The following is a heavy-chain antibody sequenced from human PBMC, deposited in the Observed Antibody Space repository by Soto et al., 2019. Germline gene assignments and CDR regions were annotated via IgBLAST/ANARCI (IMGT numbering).Heavy chain of an antibody. CDR3: ARESGGTGLDV. V-gene: IGHV3-48*03. CDR2: IYNSGSTM. J-gene: IGHJ6*02. D-gene: IGHD1-1*01. CDR1: GFTFSAFE. Sequence: GGSLRLSCAASGFTFSAFEMNWVRQVPGKGLEWLSYIYNSGSTMTYADSVKGRFAISRDNAKNSLYLQMYSLRAEDTAVYYCARESGGTGLDVWGQGTTVTVSS.